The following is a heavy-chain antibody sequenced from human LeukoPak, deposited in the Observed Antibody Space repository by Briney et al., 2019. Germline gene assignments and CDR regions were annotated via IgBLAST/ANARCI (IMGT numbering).Heavy chain of an antibody. CDR1: GGSFSGYY. V-gene: IGHV4-34*01. Sequence: SETLSLTCAVYGGSFSGYYWSWIRQPPGKGLEWIGEINHSGSTNYNPSLKSRVTISVDTSKNQFSLKLSSVTAADTAVYYCARVNYATGYFDYWGQGTLVSVSS. CDR2: INHSGST. CDR3: ARVNYATGYFDY. D-gene: IGHD3-16*01. J-gene: IGHJ4*02.